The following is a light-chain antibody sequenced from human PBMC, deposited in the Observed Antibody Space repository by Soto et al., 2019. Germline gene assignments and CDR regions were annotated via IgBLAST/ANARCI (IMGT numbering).Light chain of an antibody. J-gene: IGKJ4*01. CDR2: GAS. Sequence: EILLTQSPGTLSLSPVEKATLSCRASQIVSSSYLAWYQQKPGQAPRLLIYGASSRATGIPDRFSGSGSGTDFTLTISRLEPEDFAVYYCQQYGSSLALTFGGGTKVDIK. CDR1: QIVSSSY. CDR3: QQYGSSLALT. V-gene: IGKV3-20*01.